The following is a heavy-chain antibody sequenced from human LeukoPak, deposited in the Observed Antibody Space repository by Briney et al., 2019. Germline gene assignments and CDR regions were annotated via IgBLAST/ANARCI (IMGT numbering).Heavy chain of an antibody. CDR3: AKSGSIWYYFDY. D-gene: IGHD6-13*01. CDR2: ITGSGGST. J-gene: IGHJ4*02. Sequence: GGSLRLSCVASGFTFSSYGMNWVRQAPGKGLVGVSAITGSGGSTEYADSVKGRFTISRDNSKNTLYLQMNSLRADDTAVYYCAKSGSIWYYFDYWGQGTLVTVSS. CDR1: GFTFSSYG. V-gene: IGHV3-23*01.